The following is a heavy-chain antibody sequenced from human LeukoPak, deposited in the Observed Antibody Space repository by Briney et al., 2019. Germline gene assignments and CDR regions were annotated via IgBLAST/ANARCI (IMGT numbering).Heavy chain of an antibody. J-gene: IGHJ4*02. Sequence: PGGSLRLSCAASGFTFSSYGMHWVHQAPGKGLEWVAVIWYDGSNKYYADSVKGRFTISRDNSKSTLCLQMNSLRAEDTAVYYCAKQLGYCSDGSCYFPYWGQGTLVTVSS. CDR3: AKQLGYCSDGSCYFPY. CDR2: IWYDGSNK. V-gene: IGHV3-33*06. CDR1: GFTFSSYG. D-gene: IGHD2-15*01.